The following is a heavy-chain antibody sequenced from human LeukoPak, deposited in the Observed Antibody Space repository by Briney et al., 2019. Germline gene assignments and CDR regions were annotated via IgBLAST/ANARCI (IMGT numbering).Heavy chain of an antibody. J-gene: IGHJ4*02. V-gene: IGHV4-30-2*03. D-gene: IGHD6-19*01. Sequence: SQTLSLTCTVSGGSISSGGYFWSWIRQHPGKGLEWIGSFYYSGSTYYNPSLKSRVTISVDTSKTQFSLKLSSVTAADTAVYYCARHTPVAGHFDYWGQGTLVTVSS. CDR2: FYYSGST. CDR1: GGSISSGGYF. CDR3: ARHTPVAGHFDY.